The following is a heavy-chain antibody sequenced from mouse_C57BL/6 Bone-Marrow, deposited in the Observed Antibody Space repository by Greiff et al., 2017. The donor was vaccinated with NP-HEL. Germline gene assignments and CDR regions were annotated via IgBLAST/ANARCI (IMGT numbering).Heavy chain of an antibody. CDR2: ISDGGSYT. D-gene: IGHD1-1*01. V-gene: IGHV5-4*03. J-gene: IGHJ2*01. CDR1: GFTFSSYA. Sequence: EVKLVESGGGLVKPGGSLKLSCAASGFTFSSYAMSWVRQTPEKRLEWVATISDGGSYTYYPDNVKGRFTISRDNAKNNLYLQMSHLKSEDTAMYYCARSGIITLDYWGQGTTLTVPS. CDR3: ARSGIITLDY.